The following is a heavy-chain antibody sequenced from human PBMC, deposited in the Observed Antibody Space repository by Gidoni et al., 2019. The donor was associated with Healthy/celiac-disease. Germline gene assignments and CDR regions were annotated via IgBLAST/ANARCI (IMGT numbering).Heavy chain of an antibody. V-gene: IGHV3-15*01. CDR3: TTFLAVAGRDAFDI. CDR2: IKSKTDGGTT. D-gene: IGHD6-19*01. J-gene: IGHJ3*02. Sequence: EVQLVEPGGGLVQPGGTLRLSCAASGFTFSNAWMSWVRQAPGKGLEWVGRIKSKTDGGTTDYAAPVKGRFTISRDDSKNTLYLQMNSLKTEDTAVYYCTTFLAVAGRDAFDIWGQGTMVTVSS. CDR1: GFTFSNAW.